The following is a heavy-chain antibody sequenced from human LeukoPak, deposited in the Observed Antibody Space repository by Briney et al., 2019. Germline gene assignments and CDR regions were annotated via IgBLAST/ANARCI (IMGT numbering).Heavy chain of an antibody. D-gene: IGHD3-22*01. CDR2: IYYSGSI. J-gene: IGHJ4*02. V-gene: IGHV4-59*01. CDR3: ARENPSGYYNRPIDY. Sequence: SETLSLTCTVSGASISSYYWSWIRQPPGKGLEWIGDIYYSGSIKYNPSLKSRVTMSVDTSKNQFSLKPSSVTAADTAIYYCARENPSGYYNRPIDYWGQGTLVTVSS. CDR1: GASISSYY.